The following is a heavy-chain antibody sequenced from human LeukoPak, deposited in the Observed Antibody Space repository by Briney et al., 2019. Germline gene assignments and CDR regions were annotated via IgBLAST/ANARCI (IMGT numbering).Heavy chain of an antibody. CDR3: ARAITVRGVHDAFDI. Sequence: SETLSLTCTVSGGSISSYYWSWIRQPPGKGLEWIGYIYYSGSTNYNPSLKSRVTISVDTSKNQFSLKLSSVTAADTAVYYCARAITVRGVHDAFDIWGQGTMVTVSP. J-gene: IGHJ3*02. CDR2: IYYSGST. V-gene: IGHV4-59*01. D-gene: IGHD3-10*01. CDR1: GGSISSYY.